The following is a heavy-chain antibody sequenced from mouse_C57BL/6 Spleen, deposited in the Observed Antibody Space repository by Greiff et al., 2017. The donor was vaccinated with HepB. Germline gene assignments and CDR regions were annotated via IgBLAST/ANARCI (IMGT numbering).Heavy chain of an antibody. Sequence: QVQLKQPGAELVKPGASVKLSCKASGYTFTSYWMHWVKQRPGQGLEWIGMIHPTSGSTNYNEKFKSKATLTVDKSSSTAYMQLSSLTSEDSAVYYCARYPYYYGSSFYAMDYWGQGTSVTVSS. D-gene: IGHD1-1*01. CDR1: GYTFTSYW. CDR2: IHPTSGST. V-gene: IGHV1-64*01. CDR3: ARYPYYYGSSFYAMDY. J-gene: IGHJ4*01.